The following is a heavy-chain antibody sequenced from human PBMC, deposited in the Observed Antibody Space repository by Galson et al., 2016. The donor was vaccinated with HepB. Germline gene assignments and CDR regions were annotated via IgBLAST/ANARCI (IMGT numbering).Heavy chain of an antibody. V-gene: IGHV4-39*01. CDR3: ARHEIPSPGPRTTVTPMDV. CDR1: GGPISSRSYY. CDR2: ISYSGST. Sequence: SETLSLTCTVSGGPISSRSYYWGWIRQPPGKGLEWIGSISYSGSTFYNPSLKGRVTISVDTSKNQFSLKVSSVTAADTAVYYCARHEIPSPGPRTTVTPMDVWGQGTTVTVSS. J-gene: IGHJ6*02. D-gene: IGHD4-17*01.